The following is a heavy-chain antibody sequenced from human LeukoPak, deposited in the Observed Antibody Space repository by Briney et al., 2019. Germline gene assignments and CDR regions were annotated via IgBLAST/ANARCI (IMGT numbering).Heavy chain of an antibody. D-gene: IGHD6-19*01. V-gene: IGHV5-51*01. CDR3: AVGEAGYSSGWPSGYFQH. CDR2: IYPGDSDT. Sequence: GESLKISCKGSEYSFTSYWIGWVRQMPGKGLEWMGIIYPGDSDTRYSPSFQGQVTISADKSISTAYLQWSSLKASDTAMYYCAVGEAGYSSGWPSGYFQHWGQGTLVTVSS. CDR1: EYSFTSYW. J-gene: IGHJ1*01.